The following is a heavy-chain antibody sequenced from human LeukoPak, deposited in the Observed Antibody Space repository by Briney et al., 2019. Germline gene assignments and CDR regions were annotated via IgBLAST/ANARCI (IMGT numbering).Heavy chain of an antibody. D-gene: IGHD4/OR15-4a*01. CDR3: AMGATYLFFTG. V-gene: IGHV3-48*03. CDR1: GFTFSSYE. Sequence: GGSLRLSCAASGFTFSSYEMTWVRQAPAKGLEWVSYISSSGSTIYYADSVKGRFTISRDNAKNSLYLQMDSLRAEDTGVYYRAMGATYLFFTGGGQGTLVSVSS. J-gene: IGHJ4*01. CDR2: ISSSGSTI.